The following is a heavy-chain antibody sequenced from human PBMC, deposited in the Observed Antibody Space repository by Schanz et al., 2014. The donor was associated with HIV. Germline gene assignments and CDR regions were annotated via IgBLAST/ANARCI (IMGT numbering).Heavy chain of an antibody. D-gene: IGHD1-1*01. J-gene: IGHJ4*02. Sequence: QVQLVESGGGVVQPGRSLRLSCAASGFTFSNYGMHWVRQAPGKGLEWVAFISYDGNNEYYAASVKGRFTISRDNSKNTVYLQMNSLRAGDTAMYYCARGPRYAYWGQGNLVTVSP. CDR2: ISYDGNNE. CDR3: ARGPRYAY. CDR1: GFTFSNYG. V-gene: IGHV3-30*19.